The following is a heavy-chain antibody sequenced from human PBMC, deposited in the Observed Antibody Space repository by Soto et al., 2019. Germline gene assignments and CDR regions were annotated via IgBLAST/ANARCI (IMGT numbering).Heavy chain of an antibody. V-gene: IGHV4-59*08. CDR3: ARQDGYYYYMDV. Sequence: QVELQESGPGLVKPSETLSLTCKVSGGSLSSHYWSWIRQPPGEGMEWIGYVFYTGSTNYNPSLRSRVLISVDTSKNQFSLKLRSVTAADTAVYYCARQDGYYYYMDVWGKGTTVTVSS. CDR2: VFYTGST. J-gene: IGHJ6*03. CDR1: GGSLSSHY.